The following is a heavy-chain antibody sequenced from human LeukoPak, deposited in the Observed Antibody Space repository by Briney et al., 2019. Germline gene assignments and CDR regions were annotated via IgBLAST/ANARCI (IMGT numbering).Heavy chain of an antibody. Sequence: GGSLRLSCAASGFTFSSYAMHWVRQAPGKGLEYVSAISSNGGSTYYANSVKGRFTISRDNSKNTLYLQMGSLRAEDMAVYYYARGLDYYDSSGYLDYWGQGTLVTVSS. V-gene: IGHV3-64*01. D-gene: IGHD3-22*01. CDR3: ARGLDYYDSSGYLDY. J-gene: IGHJ4*02. CDR2: ISSNGGST. CDR1: GFTFSSYA.